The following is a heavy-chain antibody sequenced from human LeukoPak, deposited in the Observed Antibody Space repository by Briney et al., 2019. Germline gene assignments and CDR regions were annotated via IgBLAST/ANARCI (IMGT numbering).Heavy chain of an antibody. Sequence: PGGSLRLSCTASGFAFDEQGMSWVRQVPGKALEWVSYIDFGGRIIDYADHVKGRFTISRDNAKNSVYLQMNSLRAEDTAVYYCARGIGLERRYFQFDYWGQGILVTVSS. CDR1: GFAFDEQG. CDR2: IDFGGRII. V-gene: IGHV3-11*04. CDR3: ARGIGLERRYFQFDY. D-gene: IGHD1-1*01. J-gene: IGHJ4*02.